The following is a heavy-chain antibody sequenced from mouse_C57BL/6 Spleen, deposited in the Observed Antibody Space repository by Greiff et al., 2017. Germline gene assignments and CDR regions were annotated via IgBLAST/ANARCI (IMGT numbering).Heavy chain of an antibody. J-gene: IGHJ2*01. CDR1: GYSITSGYY. CDR2: ISYDGSN. CDR3: AREGDSFDY. V-gene: IGHV3-6*01. Sequence: EVHLVESGPGLVKPSQSLSLTCSVTGYSITSGYYWNWIRQFPGNKLEWMGYISYDGSNNYNPSLKNRISITRDTSKNQFFLKLNSVTTEDTATYYCAREGDSFDYWGQGTTLTVSS.